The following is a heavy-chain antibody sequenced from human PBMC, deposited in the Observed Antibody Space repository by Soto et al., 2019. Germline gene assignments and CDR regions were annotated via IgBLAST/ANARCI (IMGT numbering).Heavy chain of an antibody. V-gene: IGHV4-59*08. CDR1: GGSISSYY. Sequence: SETLSLTCTVSGGSISSYYWSWIRQPPGKGLEWIGYIYYSGSTNYNPSLKSRVTISVDTSKNQFSLKLSSVTAADTAVYYCASGGDWNDVRGWFYPWGQGTLVTVAS. J-gene: IGHJ5*02. CDR2: IYYSGST. CDR3: ASGGDWNDVRGWFYP. D-gene: IGHD1-1*01.